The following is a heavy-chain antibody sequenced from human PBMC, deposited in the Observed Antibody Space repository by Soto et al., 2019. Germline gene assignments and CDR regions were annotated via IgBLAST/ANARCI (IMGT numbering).Heavy chain of an antibody. V-gene: IGHV3-74*03. Sequence: EVQLVESGGGLVRPGGSLRLSCVASGFTFSNYWMYWVRQAPGKGLVWVSRVNTDGTDTTHADSVKGRFTISRDNAENTLYLQMNSLRAEDTAVYYCARGGLQHALDVWGQGSTVTVSS. J-gene: IGHJ6*02. CDR1: GFTFSNYW. CDR3: ARGGLQHALDV. CDR2: VNTDGTDT. D-gene: IGHD6-13*01.